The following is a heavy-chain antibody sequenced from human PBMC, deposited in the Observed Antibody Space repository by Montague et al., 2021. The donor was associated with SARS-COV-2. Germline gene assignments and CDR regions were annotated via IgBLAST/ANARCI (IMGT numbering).Heavy chain of an antibody. CDR3: ASQRGGYHYDDYFNH. CDR2: TYNSGYT. Sequence: SETLSLTCTVSTGSLSTCYRSWIRQPPGKGLEWIGYTYNSGYTNYNPSLKSRITISVDTSKSQFSLRLSSVTAADTAFYYCASQRGGYHYDDYFNHWGRGTLVSVSS. D-gene: IGHD5-18*01. V-gene: IGHV4-59*08. J-gene: IGHJ4*02. CDR1: TGSLSTCY.